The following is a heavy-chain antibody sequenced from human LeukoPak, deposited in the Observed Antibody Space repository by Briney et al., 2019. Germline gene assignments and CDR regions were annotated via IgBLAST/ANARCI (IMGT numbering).Heavy chain of an antibody. V-gene: IGHV3-48*04. Sequence: GGSLRLSCAASGFTFSSYSMNWVRQAPGKGLEWVSYISSSSSTIYYADSVEGQFTISRDNAKNSLYLQMNSLRAEDTAVYYCARPHMQAWPLGYPQYWYFDLWGRGTLVTVSS. J-gene: IGHJ2*01. CDR1: GFTFSSYS. CDR3: ARPHMQAWPLGYPQYWYFDL. D-gene: IGHD1-1*01. CDR2: ISSSSSTI.